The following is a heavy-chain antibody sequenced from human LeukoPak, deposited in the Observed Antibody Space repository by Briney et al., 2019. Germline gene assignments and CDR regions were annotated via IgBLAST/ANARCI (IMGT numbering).Heavy chain of an antibody. CDR2: ISAYNGNT. V-gene: IGHV1-18*04. D-gene: IGHD3-10*01. CDR1: DYTLTRYG. Sequence: ASLRVSRKASDYTLTRYGLSAVRQTPGQRPAWMGWISAYNGNTHYAQKFQGRVTVTTDTSAKTAYMELRGLRSDDTAVYYCAILVMVRGGFGYWGQGTLVTVSS. CDR3: AILVMVRGGFGY. J-gene: IGHJ4*02.